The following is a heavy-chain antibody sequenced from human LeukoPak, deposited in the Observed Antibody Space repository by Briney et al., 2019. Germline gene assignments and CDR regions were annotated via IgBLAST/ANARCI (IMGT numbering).Heavy chain of an antibody. V-gene: IGHV3-21*01. J-gene: IGHJ4*02. CDR2: ISSSSSYI. CDR3: ARLADYYDSGDY. CDR1: GFTFSSYS. D-gene: IGHD3-22*01. Sequence: PGGSLRLSCAASGFTFSSYSMNWVRQAPGKGLEWVSSISSSSSYIYYADSVKGRFTISRDNAKNSLYLQMSSLRAEDTAVYYCARLADYYDSGDYWGQGTLVTVSS.